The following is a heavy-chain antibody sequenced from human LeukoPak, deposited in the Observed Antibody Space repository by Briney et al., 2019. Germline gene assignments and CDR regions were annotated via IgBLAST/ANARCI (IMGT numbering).Heavy chain of an antibody. CDR1: GYTFTSYG. V-gene: IGHV1-18*01. J-gene: IGHJ6*02. Sequence: ASVKVSCKASGYTFTSYGISWVRQAPGQGLEWMGWISAYNGNTNYAQKLQGRVTMTTDTSTSTAYMELRSLRSDDTAVYYCARDTVVVPAAISGGYYYYGMDVWGQGTLVTVSS. CDR3: ARDTVVVPAAISGGYYYYGMDV. D-gene: IGHD2-2*02. CDR2: ISAYNGNT.